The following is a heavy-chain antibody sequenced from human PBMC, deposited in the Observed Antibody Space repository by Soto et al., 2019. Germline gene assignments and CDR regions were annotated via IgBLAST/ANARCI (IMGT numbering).Heavy chain of an antibody. Sequence: GGSLRLSCAASGFTFSSYDMHWVRQATGKGLEWVSAIGTAGDTYYQASVKGRFTISRENAKNSLYLQMNSLRAGDTAVYYCARAYGSGSYYNYFDYWGQGTLVTVSS. J-gene: IGHJ4*02. CDR3: ARAYGSGSYYNYFDY. CDR1: GFTFSSYD. CDR2: IGTAGDT. V-gene: IGHV3-13*01. D-gene: IGHD3-10*01.